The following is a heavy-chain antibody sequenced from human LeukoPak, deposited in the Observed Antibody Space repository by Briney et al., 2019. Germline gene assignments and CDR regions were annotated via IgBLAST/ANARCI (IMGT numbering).Heavy chain of an antibody. J-gene: IGHJ4*02. CDR3: AREGGPYRPLDY. V-gene: IGHV4-4*02. CDR1: GGSISSTNW. Sequence: SETLSLTCGVSGGSISSTNWWTCVRQPPGEGLEWIGEVHLSGRTNYSPSLESRVTMSVDMSENHISLKLTSVTAADTAVYYCAREGGPYRPLDYSGQGTLVTVSS. CDR2: VHLSGRT.